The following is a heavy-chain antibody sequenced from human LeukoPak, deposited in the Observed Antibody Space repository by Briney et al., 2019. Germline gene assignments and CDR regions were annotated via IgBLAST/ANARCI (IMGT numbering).Heavy chain of an antibody. V-gene: IGHV2-5*01. J-gene: IGHJ4*02. CDR3: AHLVVTIDWRSYFDY. CDR1: DFSLSTPGMG. D-gene: IGHD3-9*01. CDR2: IYYNDDS. Sequence: SGPTLLNPTPTLTLTCTFSDFSLSTPGMGVGWIRQPPGKALEWLSMIYYNDDSRYSTSLRSRLTITRDTSKNQVVLAMTNMDPVDTATYYCAHLVVTIDWRSYFDYWGQGALVTVSS.